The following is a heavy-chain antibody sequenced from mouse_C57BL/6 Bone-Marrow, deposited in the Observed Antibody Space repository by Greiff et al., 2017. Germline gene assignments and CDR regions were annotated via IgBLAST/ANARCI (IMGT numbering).Heavy chain of an antibody. CDR1: GFSLSTSGMG. CDR3: AREITTSGYYYAMDY. J-gene: IGHJ4*01. D-gene: IGHD2-4*01. Sequence: QVTLKVSGPGILQSSQTLSLTCSFSGFSLSTSGMGVSWIRQPSGKGLEWLAHIYWDDDKRYNPSLKSRLTISKDTSRNRVFLKITSVDTADTATYYCAREITTSGYYYAMDYWGQGTSVTVSS. CDR2: IYWDDDK. V-gene: IGHV8-12*01.